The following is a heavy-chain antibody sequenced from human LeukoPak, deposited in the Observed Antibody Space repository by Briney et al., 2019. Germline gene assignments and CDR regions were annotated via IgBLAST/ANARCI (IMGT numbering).Heavy chain of an antibody. CDR1: GGSISSYY. V-gene: IGHV4-59*08. D-gene: IGHD3-10*01. J-gene: IGHJ4*02. CDR2: IYYSGST. Sequence: KTSETLSLTCTASGGSISSYYWSWIRQPPGKGLEWIGYIYYSGSTNYNPSLKSRVTISVDTSKNQFSLKLSSVTAADTAVYYCARGVGDYYGSGSYYGFDYWGQGTLVTVSS. CDR3: ARGVGDYYGSGSYYGFDY.